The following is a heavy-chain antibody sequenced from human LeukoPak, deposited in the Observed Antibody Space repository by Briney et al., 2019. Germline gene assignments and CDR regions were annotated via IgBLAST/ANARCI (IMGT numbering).Heavy chain of an antibody. Sequence: GASLKISCKGSGYSFTSYWIGWVRQMPGKGLEWMGIIYPGDSDTRYSPSFQGQVTISADKSISTAYLQWSSLKASDTAMYYCARAEQAGTTYYYYYYGMDVWGQGTTVTVSS. CDR2: IYPGDSDT. J-gene: IGHJ6*02. CDR1: GYSFTSYW. D-gene: IGHD6-13*01. CDR3: ARAEQAGTTYYYYYYGMDV. V-gene: IGHV5-51*01.